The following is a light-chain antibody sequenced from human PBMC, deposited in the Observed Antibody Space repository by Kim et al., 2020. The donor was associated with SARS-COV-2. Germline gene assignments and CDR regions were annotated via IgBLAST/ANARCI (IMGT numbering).Light chain of an antibody. V-gene: IGKV1-33*01. Sequence: SASVGHRVTITCQASQDISDYLNWYQHKPGKAPKLLIYDASNLQTGVPSRFSGSGSGTDFTFTISGLQPEDTAIYYCHQYDTVPYTFGQGTKLEI. J-gene: IGKJ2*01. CDR3: HQYDTVPYT. CDR1: QDISDY. CDR2: DAS.